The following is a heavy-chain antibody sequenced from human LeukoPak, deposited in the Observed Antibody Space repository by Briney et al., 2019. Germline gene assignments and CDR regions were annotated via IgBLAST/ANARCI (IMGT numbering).Heavy chain of an antibody. V-gene: IGHV4-39*07. CDR1: GGSISSSSYY. J-gene: IGHJ6*03. Sequence: KSSETLSLTCTVSGGSISSSSYYWGWIRQPPGKGLEWIGSIYYSGSTYYNPSLKSRVTISVDTSKNQFSLKLSSVTAADTAVYYCARDVQRYNWNYNYYMDVWGKGTTVTVSS. CDR3: ARDVQRYNWNYNYYMDV. CDR2: IYYSGST. D-gene: IGHD1-20*01.